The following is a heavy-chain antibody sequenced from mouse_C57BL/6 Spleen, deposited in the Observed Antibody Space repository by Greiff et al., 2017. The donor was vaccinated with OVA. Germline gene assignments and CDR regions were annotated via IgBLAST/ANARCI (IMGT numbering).Heavy chain of an antibody. Sequence: VQLQQPGAELVKPGASVKLSCKASGYTFTSYWMQWVKQRPGQGLEWIGEIDPSDSYTNYNQKFKGKATLTVDTSSSTAYMQLSSLTSEDSAVYFCVYSNYFAWFAYWGQGTLVTVSA. CDR3: VYSNYFAWFAY. CDR2: IDPSDSYT. CDR1: GYTFTSYW. V-gene: IGHV1-50*01. D-gene: IGHD2-5*01. J-gene: IGHJ3*01.